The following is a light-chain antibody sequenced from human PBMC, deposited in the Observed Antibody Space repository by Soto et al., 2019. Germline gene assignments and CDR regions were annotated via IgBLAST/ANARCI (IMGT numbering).Light chain of an antibody. J-gene: IGLJ1*01. CDR1: SSDVGSYNL. Sequence: QSLLTQPASVSGSPGQSITISCTGTSSDVGSYNLLSWYQQHPGKAPKIMISAGSKPPSGVSNRFSGSKSGNTASLTISGLQAEDEADYCCCSYAVGSTPYVFGTGTKVTVL. CDR3: CSYAVGSTPYV. V-gene: IGLV2-23*01. CDR2: AGS.